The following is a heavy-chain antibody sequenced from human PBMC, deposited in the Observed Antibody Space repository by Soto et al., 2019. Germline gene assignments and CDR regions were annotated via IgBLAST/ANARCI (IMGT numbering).Heavy chain of an antibody. Sequence: PSETLSLTCTVSGGSISSSSYYWGWIRQPPGRGLEWIGSIYYSGSTYYNPSLKSRVTISVDTSKNQFSLKLSSVTAADTAVYYCARVKYSSSWGPFDYWGQGTLVTVSS. D-gene: IGHD6-13*01. CDR3: ARVKYSSSWGPFDY. J-gene: IGHJ4*02. CDR2: IYYSGST. CDR1: GGSISSSSYY. V-gene: IGHV4-39*01.